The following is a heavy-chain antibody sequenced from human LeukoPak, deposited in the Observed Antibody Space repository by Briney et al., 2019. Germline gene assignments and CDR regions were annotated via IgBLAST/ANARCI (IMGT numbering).Heavy chain of an antibody. CDR1: GGSISSSSYY. Sequence: SETLSLTCTVSGGSISSSSYYWGWIRQPPGKGLEWIGSIYYSRSTYYNPSLKSRVTMSVDTSKNQFSLKLSSVTAADTAVYYCAREPGYCSGGSCVPSWFDPWGQGTLVTVSS. V-gene: IGHV4-39*07. CDR2: IYYSRST. D-gene: IGHD2-15*01. CDR3: AREPGYCSGGSCVPSWFDP. J-gene: IGHJ5*02.